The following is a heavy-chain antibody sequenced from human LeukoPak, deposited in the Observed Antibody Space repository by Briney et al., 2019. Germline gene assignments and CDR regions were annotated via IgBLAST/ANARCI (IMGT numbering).Heavy chain of an antibody. CDR2: IIPIFSTT. J-gene: IGHJ4*02. Sequence: SVKVSCKASGGTFSSFTFNWVRQAPGQGLEWMGMIIPIFSTTDYAQNFQGRVTITADKTTSTVYMELSSLISDDTAVYYCARVGYSSGWNHFDYWGQGTLVTVSS. CDR3: ARVGYSSGWNHFDY. D-gene: IGHD6-19*01. V-gene: IGHV1-69*08. CDR1: GGTFSSFT.